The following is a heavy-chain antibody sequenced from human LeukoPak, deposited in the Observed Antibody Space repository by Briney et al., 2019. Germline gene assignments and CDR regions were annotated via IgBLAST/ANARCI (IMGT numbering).Heavy chain of an antibody. CDR2: ISSSSSYI. CDR3: AREEGTDCGGDCYSGY. Sequence: GGSLRLSCAASGFTFSSYSMNWVRQAPGKGLEWVSSISSSSSYISYADSVKGRFTISRDNAKNSLYLQMNSLRGEETAVYYCAREEGTDCGGDCYSGYWGQGTLVTVSS. CDR1: GFTFSSYS. J-gene: IGHJ4*02. D-gene: IGHD2-21*02. V-gene: IGHV3-21*01.